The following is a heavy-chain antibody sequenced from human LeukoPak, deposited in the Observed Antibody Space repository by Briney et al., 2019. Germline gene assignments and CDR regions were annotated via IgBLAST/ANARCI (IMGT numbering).Heavy chain of an antibody. D-gene: IGHD3-10*01. V-gene: IGHV4-34*01. Sequence: SETLSLTCAVYGGSFSGYYWSWLRQPPGKGLEWIGEINHSGSTNYNPSLKSRVTISVDTSKNQFSLKLSSVTAADTAVYYCARGLSTRVRGVISNWFDPWGQGTLVTVSS. J-gene: IGHJ5*02. CDR1: GGSFSGYY. CDR2: INHSGST. CDR3: ARGLSTRVRGVISNWFDP.